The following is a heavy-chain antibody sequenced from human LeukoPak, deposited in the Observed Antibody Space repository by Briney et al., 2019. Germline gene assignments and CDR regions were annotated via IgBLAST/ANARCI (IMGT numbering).Heavy chain of an antibody. Sequence: SETLSLTCSVSGGSISRSYWTWIRQPPGQGLEWIGNIYHSGSTNYNPSLKSRVTILVDTSKSQFSLNLSSVTAADTAVYYCARYRVVVPAAVDYFDYWGQGTLVTVSS. D-gene: IGHD2-2*01. J-gene: IGHJ4*02. CDR2: IYHSGST. V-gene: IGHV4-59*01. CDR3: ARYRVVVPAAVDYFDY. CDR1: GGSISRSY.